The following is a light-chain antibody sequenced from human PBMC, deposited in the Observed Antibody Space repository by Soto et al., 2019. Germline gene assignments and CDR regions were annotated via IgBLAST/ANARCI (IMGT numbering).Light chain of an antibody. V-gene: IGLV1-40*01. J-gene: IGLJ2*01. CDR1: SSNIGAGYD. CDR3: QSYDSSLSGVL. Sequence: QSVLTQPPSVSGAPGQRVTISCTGSSSNIGAGYDVHWYQHLPGTAPKLLIYDNTNRPSGVPARFSASKSGTSASLAITGLQAEDEADYYCQSYDSSLSGVLFGGGTKLTVL. CDR2: DNT.